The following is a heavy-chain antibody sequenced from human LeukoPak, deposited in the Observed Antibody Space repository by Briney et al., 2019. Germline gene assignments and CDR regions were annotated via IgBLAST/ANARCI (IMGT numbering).Heavy chain of an antibody. CDR3: AREVRN. J-gene: IGHJ4*02. CDR1: GFTFSSYS. V-gene: IGHV3-48*04. D-gene: IGHD2-21*01. CDR2: ISSSSSTI. Sequence: GGSLRLSCAASGFTFSSYSMNWDRQAPGKGLEWVSYISSSSSTIYYADSVKGRFTISRDNAKNSLYPQMNSLRAEDTAVYYCAREVRNWGQGTLVTVSS.